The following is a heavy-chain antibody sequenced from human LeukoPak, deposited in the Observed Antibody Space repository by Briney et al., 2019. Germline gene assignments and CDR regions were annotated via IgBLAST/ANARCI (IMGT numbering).Heavy chain of an antibody. D-gene: IGHD1-20*01. V-gene: IGHV4-31*03. Sequence: SETLSLTCTVSGGSISSGGYYWSWIRQHPGKGLEWIGYIYYGGSTYYNPSLKSRVTISVDTSKNQFSLKLSSVTAADTAVYYCARDPGGITGSSKWFDPWGQGTLVTVSS. CDR1: GGSISSGGYY. CDR3: ARDPGGITGSSKWFDP. J-gene: IGHJ5*02. CDR2: IYYGGST.